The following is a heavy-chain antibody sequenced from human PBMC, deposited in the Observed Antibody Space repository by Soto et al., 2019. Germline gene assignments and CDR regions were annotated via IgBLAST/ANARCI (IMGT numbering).Heavy chain of an antibody. V-gene: IGHV5-10-1*01. CDR3: ARLPLAAAYSDANS. Sequence: VESLRISCRGSGYRFAGYGVCWVRQMPGKGLEWMGRIDPSDSYTNYSPSFQGHVTISADKSISTAYLQWSSLKASDTAMYYCARLPLAAAYSDANSWGQGTLVTVSS. CDR1: GYRFAGYG. CDR2: IDPSDSYT. D-gene: IGHD6-13*01. J-gene: IGHJ4*02.